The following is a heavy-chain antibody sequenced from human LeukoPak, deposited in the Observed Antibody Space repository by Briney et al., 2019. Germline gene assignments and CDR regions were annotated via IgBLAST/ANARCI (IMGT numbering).Heavy chain of an antibody. V-gene: IGHV3-23*01. CDR2: ISGSGGST. CDR1: GFTFSSYG. D-gene: IGHD1-26*01. Sequence: GGSLRLSCAASGFTFSSYGMSWVRQAPGKGLEWVSAISGSGGSTYYADSVKGRFTISRDNSKNTLYLQMNSLRAEDTAVYYCAKTYLGGSYPFDYWGQGTLVTVSS. J-gene: IGHJ4*02. CDR3: AKTYLGGSYPFDY.